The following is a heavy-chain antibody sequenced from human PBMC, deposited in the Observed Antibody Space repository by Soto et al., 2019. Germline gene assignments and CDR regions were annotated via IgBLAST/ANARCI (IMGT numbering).Heavy chain of an antibody. J-gene: IGHJ6*02. CDR2: IIPIFGTA. D-gene: IGHD3-10*01. CDR1: GGTFSSYA. V-gene: IGHV1-69*13. CDR3: ATDQDPRRGAPPYYYYYYGMDV. Sequence: SVKVSCKASGGTFSSYAISWVRQAPGQGLEWMGGIIPIFGTANYAQKFQGRVTITADESTSTAYMELSSLRSEDTAVYYCATDQDPRRGAPPYYYYYYGMDVWGQGTTVTVSS.